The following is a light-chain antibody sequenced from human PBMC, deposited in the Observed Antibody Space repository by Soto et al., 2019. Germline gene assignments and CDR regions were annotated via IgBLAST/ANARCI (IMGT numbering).Light chain of an antibody. V-gene: IGKV1-27*01. J-gene: IGKJ4*01. CDR1: QGISSY. CDR2: AAS. CDR3: QQHNNWPYT. Sequence: DIEMTQSPSSLSASVGERATISCRASQGISSYLAWYQQKPGKAPKLLIYAASTLEAGIPSRFSGSGSGTDFTLTISSLQPEDVAAYYCQQHNNWPYTFGGGTKVEIK.